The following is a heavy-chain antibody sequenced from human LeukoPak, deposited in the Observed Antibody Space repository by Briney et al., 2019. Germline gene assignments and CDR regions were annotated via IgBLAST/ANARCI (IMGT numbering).Heavy chain of an antibody. D-gene: IGHD5-24*01. V-gene: IGHV3-30*04. J-gene: IGHJ4*02. CDR2: ISYDGSNK. Sequence: PGGSLRLSCAASGFTFSSYAMHWVRQAPGKGLEWVAVISYDGSNKYYADSVKGRFTISRDNSKNTLYLQKNSLRAEDTAVYYCARGRNGYPRSPHDHWGQGTLVTVSS. CDR3: ARGRNGYPRSPHDH. CDR1: GFTFSSYA.